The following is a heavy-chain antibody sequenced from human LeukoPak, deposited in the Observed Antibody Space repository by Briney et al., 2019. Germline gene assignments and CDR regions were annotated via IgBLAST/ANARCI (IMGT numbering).Heavy chain of an antibody. CDR1: GFTVSSNY. CDR2: IHSGGST. J-gene: IGHJ4*02. V-gene: IGHV3-53*01. CDR3: ARYSVSYSSSWEFDY. D-gene: IGHD6-13*01. Sequence: GGSLRLSCAASGFTVSSNYMSWVRQAPGKGLEWVSVIHSGGSTYHADSVKGRFTISRDNSKNTLYLQMNSLRAEDTAVYYCARYSVSYSSSWEFDYWGQGTLVTVSS.